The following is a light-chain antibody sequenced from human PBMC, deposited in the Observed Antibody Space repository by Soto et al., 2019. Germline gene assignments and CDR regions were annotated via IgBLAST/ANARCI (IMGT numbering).Light chain of an antibody. V-gene: IGKV3-20*01. Sequence: EIVLTQSPGTLSLSPGERATLSCRASQSVSNSYLAWYQQKPGQAPRLLIYGASSRATGIPDRFSGSGSGTDFSLTISRLELEDFAVYYCQQYGSSPRFTFGPGTKVDIK. CDR3: QQYGSSPRFT. CDR1: QSVSNSY. CDR2: GAS. J-gene: IGKJ3*01.